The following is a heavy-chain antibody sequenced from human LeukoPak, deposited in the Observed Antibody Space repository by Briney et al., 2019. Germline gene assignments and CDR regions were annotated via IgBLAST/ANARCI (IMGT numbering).Heavy chain of an antibody. CDR2: INHSGST. J-gene: IGHJ6*04. D-gene: IGHD5-12*01. V-gene: IGHV4-34*01. CDR1: GGSFSGYY. Sequence: PSETLSLTCAVYGGSFSGYYWSWIRQPPGKGLEWIGEINHSGSTNYNPSLKSRVTISVDTSKNQFSLKLSSVTAADTAVYYCARGEDAVATIFYYYNYGMDVWGKGTTVTVSS. CDR3: ARGEDAVATIFYYYNYGMDV.